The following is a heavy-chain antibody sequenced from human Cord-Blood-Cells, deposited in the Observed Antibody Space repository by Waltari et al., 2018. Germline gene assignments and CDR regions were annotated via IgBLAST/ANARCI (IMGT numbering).Heavy chain of an antibody. D-gene: IGHD6-13*01. CDR3: AKPLEYSSSWYDAFDI. Sequence: QVQLVESGGGVVQPGRSLRLSCAASGFTFSRYGLHWVRQAPGKGLEWVAVISYDGSNKYYADSVKGRFTISRDNSKNTLYLQMNSLRAEDTAVYYCAKPLEYSSSWYDAFDIWGQGTMVTVSS. CDR1: GFTFSRYG. V-gene: IGHV3-30*18. CDR2: ISYDGSNK. J-gene: IGHJ3*02.